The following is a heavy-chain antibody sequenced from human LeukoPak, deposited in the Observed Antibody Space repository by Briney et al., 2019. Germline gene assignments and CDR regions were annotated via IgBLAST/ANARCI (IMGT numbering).Heavy chain of an antibody. Sequence: GASVKVSCKASGYIFSNYDVTWVRQATGQGLEWMGWMNPNSGNTGYAQKFQGRVTITWDTSISTAYMELSSLRSDDTAVYYCARGVRGLRLYYYYYYMDVWGKGTTVTVSS. D-gene: IGHD3-10*01. CDR1: GYIFSNYD. CDR3: ARGVRGLRLYYYYYYMDV. V-gene: IGHV1-8*03. CDR2: MNPNSGNT. J-gene: IGHJ6*03.